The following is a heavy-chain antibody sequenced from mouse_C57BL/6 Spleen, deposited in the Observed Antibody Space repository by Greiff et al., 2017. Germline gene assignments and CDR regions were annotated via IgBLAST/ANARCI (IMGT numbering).Heavy chain of an antibody. V-gene: IGHV5-17*01. CDR3: ARRNLTADWYFDV. D-gene: IGHD4-1*01. Sequence: EVHLVESGGGLVKPGGSLKLSCAASGFTFSDYGMHWVRQAPEKGLEWVAYISSGSSTIYYADTVKGRFTISRDNAKNTLFLQMTSLRSEDTAMYYCARRNLTADWYFDVWGTGTTVTVSS. CDR1: GFTFSDYG. J-gene: IGHJ1*03. CDR2: ISSGSSTI.